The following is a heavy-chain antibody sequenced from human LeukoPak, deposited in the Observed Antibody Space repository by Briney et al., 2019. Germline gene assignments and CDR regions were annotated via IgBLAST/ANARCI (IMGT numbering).Heavy chain of an antibody. CDR2: INPADGYT. CDR1: GYRFTNYW. D-gene: IGHD6-19*01. CDR3: ARPHDTGVGASGSGWSYFDF. J-gene: IGHJ4*02. V-gene: IGHV5-51*01. Sequence: GESLKISCKGSGYRFTNYWIGWVRQMPGEGLEWMGIINPADGYTRYSPSFQGQVTISTDTSIFTAYLQWSSLKASDTAIYYCARPHDTGVGASGSGWSYFDFWGQGTLITVSS.